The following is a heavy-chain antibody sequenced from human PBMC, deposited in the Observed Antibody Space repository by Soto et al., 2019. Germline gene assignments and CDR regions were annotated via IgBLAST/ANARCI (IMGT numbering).Heavy chain of an antibody. CDR2: IYYSGST. V-gene: IGHV4-39*01. Sequence: TSETLSLTCTVSGGSVSSGSYYWSWIRQPPGKGLEWIGYIYYSGSTYYNPSLKSRVTISVDTSKNQFSLKLSSVTAADTAVYYCARLIVVVVGGHFDYWGQGTLVTVSS. J-gene: IGHJ4*02. D-gene: IGHD2-15*01. CDR1: GGSVSSGSYY. CDR3: ARLIVVVVGGHFDY.